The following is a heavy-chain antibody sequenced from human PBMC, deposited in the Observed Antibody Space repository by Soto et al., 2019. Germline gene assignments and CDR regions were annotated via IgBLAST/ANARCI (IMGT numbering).Heavy chain of an antibody. Sequence: QVQLVQSGAEVKKPGASVKVSCKASGYTFAGYYMHWVRQAPGQGLEWMGWINPNSGGTNYAQKFQGWVTMTRDTSISTAYMELSRPRSDDTAVYYCARGRGIVVVPTGWFDPWGQGTLVTVSS. J-gene: IGHJ5*02. D-gene: IGHD3-22*01. CDR3: ARGRGIVVVPTGWFDP. CDR1: GYTFAGYY. V-gene: IGHV1-2*04. CDR2: INPNSGGT.